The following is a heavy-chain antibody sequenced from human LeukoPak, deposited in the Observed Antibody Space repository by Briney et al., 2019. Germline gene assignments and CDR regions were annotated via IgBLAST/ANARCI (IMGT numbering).Heavy chain of an antibody. J-gene: IGHJ5*02. CDR1: GGSISSYY. Sequence: SETLSLTCTVSGGSISSYYWSWIRQPPGKGLEWIGYIYYSGSTNYNPSLKSRVTISVDTSKNQISLKLSSVTAADTAVYYCARHFARDWFDPWGQGTLVTVSS. V-gene: IGHV4-59*08. CDR3: ARHFARDWFDP. CDR2: IYYSGST.